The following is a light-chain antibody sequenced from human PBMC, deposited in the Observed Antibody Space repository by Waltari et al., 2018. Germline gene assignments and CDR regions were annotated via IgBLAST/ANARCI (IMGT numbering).Light chain of an antibody. V-gene: IGLV2-23*02. Sequence: QSALTQPASVSGSPGLSITISCTGTSSDVGSYNFVSWYQQHPGKAPKLMIYDVPKRPAGVYNRVSGSKSGNTASLTISGLQAGDEADYYCCSYASTTWVFGGGTRLTVL. CDR2: DVP. CDR1: SSDVGSYNF. CDR3: CSYASTTWV. J-gene: IGLJ3*02.